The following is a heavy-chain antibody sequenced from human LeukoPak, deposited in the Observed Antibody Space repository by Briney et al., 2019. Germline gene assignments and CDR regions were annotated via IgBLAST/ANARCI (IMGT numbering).Heavy chain of an antibody. J-gene: IGHJ3*02. CDR1: GYTFTGYY. CDR2: INPNSGGT. V-gene: IGHV1-2*02. D-gene: IGHD1-26*01. CDR3: ARCPSGYDDFDI. Sequence: ASVKVSCKASGYTFTGYYMHWVRQAPGQGLEWMGWINPNSGGTNYAQEVQGRVTMTRDTSISTAYMELSRLRSDDTAVYYCARCPSGYDDFDIWGQGTMVTVSS.